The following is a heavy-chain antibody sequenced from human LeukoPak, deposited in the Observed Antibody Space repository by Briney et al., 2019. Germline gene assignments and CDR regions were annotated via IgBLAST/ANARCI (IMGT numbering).Heavy chain of an antibody. V-gene: IGHV4-61*01. D-gene: IGHD1-26*01. J-gene: IGHJ3*02. CDR1: GGSFSSGSYY. Sequence: SETLSLTCTASGGSFSSGSYYWSWLRQPPGKGLEWIGYIYYSGSTNYNPSLKSRVTISVDTSKNQFSLKLSSVTAADTAVYYCARAGSEGAHDAFDIWGQGTMVTVSS. CDR2: IYYSGST. CDR3: ARAGSEGAHDAFDI.